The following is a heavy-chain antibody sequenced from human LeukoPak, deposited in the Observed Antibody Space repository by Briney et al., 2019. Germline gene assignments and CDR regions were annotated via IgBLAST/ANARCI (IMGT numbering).Heavy chain of an antibody. Sequence: PSKTLSLTCTVSGGSISSYYWSWIRQPPGKGLEWIGYIYYSGSTNYNPSLKSRVTISVDTSKNQFSLKLSSMTAADTAVYYCARSLDNYYDSSGYYHYWGQGTLVTVSS. CDR1: GGSISSYY. D-gene: IGHD3-22*01. CDR3: ARSLDNYYDSSGYYHY. CDR2: IYYSGST. J-gene: IGHJ4*02. V-gene: IGHV4-59*01.